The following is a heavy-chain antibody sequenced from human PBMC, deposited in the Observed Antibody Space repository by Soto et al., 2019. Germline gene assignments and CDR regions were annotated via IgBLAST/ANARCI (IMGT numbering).Heavy chain of an antibody. CDR2: IIPILGIA. J-gene: IGHJ6*02. D-gene: IGHD6-13*01. Sequence: QVQLVQSGAEVKKPGSSVKVSCKASGGTFSSYTISWVRQAPGQGLEWMGRIIPILGIANYAQKFQGRVTITADKSTSXAYMELSSLRSEDTAVYYCASSIAAAGTSDYGMDVWGQGTTVTVSS. CDR1: GGTFSSYT. V-gene: IGHV1-69*02. CDR3: ASSIAAAGTSDYGMDV.